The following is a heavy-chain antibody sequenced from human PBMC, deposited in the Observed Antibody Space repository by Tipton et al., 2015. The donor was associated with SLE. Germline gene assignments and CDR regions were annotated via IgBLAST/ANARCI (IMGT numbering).Heavy chain of an antibody. J-gene: IGHJ4*02. V-gene: IGHV3-49*03. CDR1: GFTFGDYA. D-gene: IGHD3-9*01. CDR2: IRSKAYGGPT. Sequence: SLRLSCTASGFTFGDYAMSWFRQAPGKGLEWVGFIRSKAYGGPTEYAASVKGRFTISRDDSKSIAYLQMNSLKTEDTAVYYCTTGRYFDWLPKPFDSWGQGTLVTVSS. CDR3: TTGRYFDWLPKPFDS.